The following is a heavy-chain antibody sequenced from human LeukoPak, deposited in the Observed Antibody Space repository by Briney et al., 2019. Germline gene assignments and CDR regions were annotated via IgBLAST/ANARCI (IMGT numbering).Heavy chain of an antibody. CDR1: GFTFSSYW. Sequence: GGSLRLSCAASGFTFSSYWMSWVRQAPGKGLEWVAHIKQDGSEKYYVDSVKGRFTISRDNAKNSLYLQMNSLRAEDTAVYYCARDLSYGSGADYYYYGMDVWGQGTTVTVSS. V-gene: IGHV3-7*01. CDR3: ARDLSYGSGADYYYYGMDV. CDR2: IKQDGSEK. J-gene: IGHJ6*02. D-gene: IGHD3-10*01.